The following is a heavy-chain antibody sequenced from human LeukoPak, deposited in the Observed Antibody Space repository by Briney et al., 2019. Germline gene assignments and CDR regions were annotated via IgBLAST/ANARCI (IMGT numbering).Heavy chain of an antibody. J-gene: IGHJ4*02. CDR1: GYTFTSYY. Sequence: ASVKVSCKASGYTFTSYYMHWVRQAPGQGLEWMGIINPSGGSTSYAQKFQGRVTMTRDTSTSTVYMELSSLRSEDTAVYYCARSGTYYDYVWGSYIDYWGQGTLVTVAS. CDR2: INPSGGST. CDR3: ARSGTYYDYVWGSYIDY. V-gene: IGHV1-46*01. D-gene: IGHD3-16*01.